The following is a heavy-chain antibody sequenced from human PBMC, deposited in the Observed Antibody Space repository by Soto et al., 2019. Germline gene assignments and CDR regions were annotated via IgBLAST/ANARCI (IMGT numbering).Heavy chain of an antibody. J-gene: IGHJ4*02. CDR3: ARRYCSGGRCSSTFDS. CDR1: GGSFSGYY. V-gene: IGHV4-34*02. Sequence: QVQLQQWGAGLLKPSETLSLSGAVYGGSFSGYYWSWIRQPPGKGLEWIGEINRSGSTNYNPSLKSRVTTSVDTSKNQFSLKLSSVTAADTAVYYCARRYCSGGRCSSTFDSWGQGNLVTVSS. CDR2: INRSGST. D-gene: IGHD2-15*01.